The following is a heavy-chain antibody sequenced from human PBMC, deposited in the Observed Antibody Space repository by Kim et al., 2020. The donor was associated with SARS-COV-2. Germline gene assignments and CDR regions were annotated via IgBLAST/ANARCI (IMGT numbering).Heavy chain of an antibody. CDR3: ARQGANYYYGMDV. V-gene: IGHV4-59*08. Sequence: SETLSLTCTVSGGSISGYYWSWIRQPPGKGLEWIGYIYNSGSTNYNPSLKSRVTISVDTSKNQFSLHLTSVTAADTAVYYCARQGANYYYGMDVWGQGTTVTVSS. CDR1: GGSISGYY. CDR2: IYNSGST. J-gene: IGHJ6*02. D-gene: IGHD3-16*01.